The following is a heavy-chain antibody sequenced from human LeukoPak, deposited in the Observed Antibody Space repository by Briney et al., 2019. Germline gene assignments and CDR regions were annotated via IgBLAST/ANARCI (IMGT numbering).Heavy chain of an antibody. Sequence: GGSLRLSCAASGFTFSSYGMHWDRQAPGKGLEWVAVISYDGSNKYYADSVKGRFTISRDNSKNTLYLQMNSLRAEDTAVYYCAKEMGYSYGDFDYWGQGTLVTVSS. D-gene: IGHD5-18*01. CDR2: ISYDGSNK. J-gene: IGHJ4*02. V-gene: IGHV3-30*18. CDR1: GFTFSSYG. CDR3: AKEMGYSYGDFDY.